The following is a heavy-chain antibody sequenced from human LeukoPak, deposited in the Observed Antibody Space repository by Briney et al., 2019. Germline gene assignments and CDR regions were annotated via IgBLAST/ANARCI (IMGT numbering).Heavy chain of an antibody. V-gene: IGHV4-34*01. J-gene: IGHJ5*02. CDR2: INHSGST. CDR1: GGSFSGYY. D-gene: IGHD3-9*01. CDR3: ARGLGRRYDILTGYYKGNWFDP. Sequence: SETLSLTCAVYGGSFSGYYWSWIRQPPGKGLEWIGEINHSGSTNYNPSLKSRVTISVDTSKNQFSLKLSSVTAADTAVYYCARGLGRRYDILTGYYKGNWFDPWGQGTLVTVSS.